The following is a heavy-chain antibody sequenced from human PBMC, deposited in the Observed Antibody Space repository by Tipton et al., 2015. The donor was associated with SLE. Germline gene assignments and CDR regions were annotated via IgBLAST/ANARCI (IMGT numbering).Heavy chain of an antibody. CDR1: GFTFGDYY. CDR3: AGGSFRTGLAF. Sequence: SLRLSCIASGFTFGDYYINWFRQAPGKGLEWVGFIRSKASGGTTEYAASVKGRFSISRDDSKNIGFPQMDSLKTEDTAVYYCAGGSFRTGLAFWGQGTMVTVSS. J-gene: IGHJ3*01. D-gene: IGHD1-14*01. V-gene: IGHV3-49*03. CDR2: IRSKASGGTT.